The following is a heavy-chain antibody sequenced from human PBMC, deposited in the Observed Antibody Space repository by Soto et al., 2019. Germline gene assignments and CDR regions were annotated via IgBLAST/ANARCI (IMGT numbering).Heavy chain of an antibody. CDR1: GFTFDDYT. V-gene: IGHV3-43*01. J-gene: IGHJ4*02. D-gene: IGHD1-1*01. CDR3: AKGHTTGATGVDY. Sequence: GGSLRLSCAASGFTFDDYTMHWVRQAPGKGLEWVSLISWDGGSTHYADSVKGRFTISRDNSKNSVYLQMNSLRTEDTALYYCAKGHTTGATGVDYWGQGTLVTVS. CDR2: ISWDGGST.